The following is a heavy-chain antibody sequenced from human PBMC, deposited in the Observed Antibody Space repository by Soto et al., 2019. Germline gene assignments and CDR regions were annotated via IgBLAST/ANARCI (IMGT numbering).Heavy chain of an antibody. J-gene: IGHJ6*02. V-gene: IGHV1-18*01. CDR3: AREVAYYYDSSGPAYEGMDV. D-gene: IGHD3-22*01. CDR2: ISAYNGNT. CDR1: GYTFTSYG. Sequence: QVQLVQSGAEVKKPGASVKVSCKASGYTFTSYGISWVRQAPGQGLEWMGWISAYNGNTNYAQKLQGRVTMTTDTSTSTAYMGLRSLRSDDTAVYYCAREVAYYYDSSGPAYEGMDVWGQGTTVTVSS.